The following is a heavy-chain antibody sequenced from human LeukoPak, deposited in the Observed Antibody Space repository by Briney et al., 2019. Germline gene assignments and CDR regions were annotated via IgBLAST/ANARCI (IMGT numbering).Heavy chain of an antibody. V-gene: IGHV3-9*01. CDR2: ISWNSGAI. J-gene: IGHJ6*02. CDR1: GFTLDDYA. CDR3: AKDISGYSGHRIPHGMDV. D-gene: IGHD5-12*01. Sequence: GGSLRLSCAASGFTLDDYAMHWVRQAPGKGLEWVSGISWNSGAIGYTDSVKGRFNISRDNAKNSLYLQMNSLRAEDTALYYCAKDISGYSGHRIPHGMDVWGQGTTVTVSS.